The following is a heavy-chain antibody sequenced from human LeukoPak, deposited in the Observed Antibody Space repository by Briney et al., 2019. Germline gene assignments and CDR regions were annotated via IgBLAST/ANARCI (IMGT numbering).Heavy chain of an antibody. V-gene: IGHV3-23*01. D-gene: IGHD4-23*01. CDR3: AKLVTHFDY. J-gene: IGHJ4*02. CDR2: ISGSGGNT. Sequence: GGSLRLSCAASGFTFSSFAMSWVRQAPGKGLEWVSSISGSGGNTYYADSVKGRFTISRDNSKNTLYMQMNSLRAEDTAVYYCAKLVTHFDYWGQGTLVTVSS. CDR1: GFTFSSFA.